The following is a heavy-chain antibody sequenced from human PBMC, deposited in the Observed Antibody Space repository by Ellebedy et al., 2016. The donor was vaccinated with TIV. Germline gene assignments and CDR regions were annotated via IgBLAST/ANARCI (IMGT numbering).Heavy chain of an antibody. Sequence: PGGSLRLSCTASGFIVSTNHMSWVRQAPGKGLAWVGGYTNYADSVKGRFTISTHNSSNTLYLQMTNLRTEDTAVYYCAKGSFPFGDKSERIYSFQYWGQGTLVTVSS. J-gene: IGHJ4*02. CDR2: GYT. CDR1: GFIVSTNH. V-gene: IGHV3-53*04. D-gene: IGHD3-10*01. CDR3: AKGSFPFGDKSERIYSFQY.